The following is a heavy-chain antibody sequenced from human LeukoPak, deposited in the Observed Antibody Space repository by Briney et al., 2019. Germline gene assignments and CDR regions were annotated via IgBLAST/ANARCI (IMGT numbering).Heavy chain of an antibody. CDR2: MNPNSGNT. V-gene: IGHV1-8*01. CDR3: AGGVYDSSVSDAFDI. CDR1: GYTFTSYD. D-gene: IGHD3-22*01. J-gene: IGHJ3*02. Sequence: VASVKVSCKASGYTFTSYDINWVRQATGQGLEWMGWMNPNSGNTGYAQKFQGRVTMTRNTSISTAYMELSSLRTEDTAVYYCAGGVYDSSVSDAFDIWGQGTMVTVSS.